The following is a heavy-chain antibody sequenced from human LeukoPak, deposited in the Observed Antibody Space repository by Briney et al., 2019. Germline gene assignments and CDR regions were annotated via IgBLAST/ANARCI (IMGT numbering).Heavy chain of an antibody. CDR2: SNSDGSST. D-gene: IGHD3-22*01. CDR3: ARDGPDDSDEYYYYYYGMDV. CDR1: GVTFSNHG. V-gene: IGHV3-74*01. Sequence: PGRSLRLSCAASGVTFSNHGMHWVRQAPGRGLVWVSRSNSDGSSTSYADSVKGRFTISRDNAEKTLYLQMTSLRAEDTAVYYCARDGPDDSDEYYYYYYGMDVGGQGTTVTVSS. J-gene: IGHJ6*02.